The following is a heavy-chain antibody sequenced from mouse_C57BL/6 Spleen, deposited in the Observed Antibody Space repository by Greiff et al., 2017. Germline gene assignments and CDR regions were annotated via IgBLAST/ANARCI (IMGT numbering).Heavy chain of an antibody. CDR3: ARYDYDKGDYYAMDY. V-gene: IGHV2-9-1*01. Sequence: VKLQESGPGLVAPSQSLSITCTVSGFSLTSYAISWVRQPPGKGLEWLGVIWNGGGTNYNSALKSRLSISKDNSKSQVFLKMNSLQTDDTARYYCARYDYDKGDYYAMDYWGQGTSVTVSS. CDR1: GFSLTSYA. D-gene: IGHD2-4*01. J-gene: IGHJ4*01. CDR2: IWNGGGT.